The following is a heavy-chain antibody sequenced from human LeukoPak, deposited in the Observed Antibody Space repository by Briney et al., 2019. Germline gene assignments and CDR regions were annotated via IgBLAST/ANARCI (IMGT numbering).Heavy chain of an antibody. Sequence: ASVKVSCKASGYTFTSHYMYWVRQAPGQELKWMGLINPSGGSTSYAQKFLGRVTMTRDTSTSTVYMELSSLRSEDTAVYYCARYIAAAGAFDIWGQGTKVTVSS. J-gene: IGHJ3*02. CDR2: INPSGGST. D-gene: IGHD6-13*01. CDR3: ARYIAAAGAFDI. CDR1: GYTFTSHY. V-gene: IGHV1-46*01.